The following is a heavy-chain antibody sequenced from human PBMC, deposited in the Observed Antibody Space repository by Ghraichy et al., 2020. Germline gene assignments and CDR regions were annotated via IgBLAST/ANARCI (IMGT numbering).Heavy chain of an antibody. CDR1: GGSISSLTSY. V-gene: IGHV4-39*01. D-gene: IGHD3-10*01. CDR2: IFYSGTT. J-gene: IGHJ6*03. CDR3: AKFYASGSFFSYYMDV. Sequence: SETLSLTCGVSGGSISSLTSYWAWICQPPGKGLEWIGTIFYSGTTYHNPSLKSRVYMSVDTSRNQFSLKLSSVTAADTAVYYCAKFYASGSFFSYYMDVWGIGTSVTVSS.